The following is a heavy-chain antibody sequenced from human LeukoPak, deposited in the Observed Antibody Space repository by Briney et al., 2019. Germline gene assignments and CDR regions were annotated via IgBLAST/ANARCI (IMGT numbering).Heavy chain of an antibody. CDR2: ISGSGGST. J-gene: IGHJ4*02. D-gene: IGHD3-10*01. V-gene: IGHV3-23*01. CDR1: GFTFDDYA. CDR3: AKDRDWFGELYY. Sequence: GGSLRLSCAASGFTFDDYAVHWVRQAPGKGLEWVSAISGSGGSTYYADSVKGRFTISRDNSKNTLYLQMNSLRAEDTAVYYCAKDRDWFGELYYWGQGTLVTVSS.